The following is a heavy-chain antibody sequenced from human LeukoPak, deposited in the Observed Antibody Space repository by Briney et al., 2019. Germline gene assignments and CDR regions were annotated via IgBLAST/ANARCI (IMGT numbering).Heavy chain of an antibody. V-gene: IGHV1-18*01. CDR3: ARDSPDGSGTYYNDSPDY. CDR2: ISAYNGNT. Sequence: ASVKVSCKASGYTFSSYGISWVRQAPGQGLEWMGWISAYNGNTNYRQNLQGRVTMTTDTSTSTAYMDLRSLRSDDTAIYYCARDSPDGSGTYYNDSPDYWGQGTLVTVSS. D-gene: IGHD3-10*01. CDR1: GYTFSSYG. J-gene: IGHJ4*02.